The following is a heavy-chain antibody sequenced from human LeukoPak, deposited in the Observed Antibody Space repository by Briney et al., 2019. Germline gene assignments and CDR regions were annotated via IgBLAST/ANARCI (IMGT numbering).Heavy chain of an antibody. J-gene: IGHJ4*02. CDR1: GVTFSSHS. V-gene: IGHV3-7*05. CDR3: VRSGGY. D-gene: IGHD1-26*01. CDR2: IKEDGSEK. Sequence: PGGSLRLSCAASGVTFSSHSRNWGRQAPGKGLEWVANIKEDGSEKYYVDSVKGRFTISRDNAKNTLCLQMNSLRAEDTAIYYCVRSGGYWGQGTLVTVSS.